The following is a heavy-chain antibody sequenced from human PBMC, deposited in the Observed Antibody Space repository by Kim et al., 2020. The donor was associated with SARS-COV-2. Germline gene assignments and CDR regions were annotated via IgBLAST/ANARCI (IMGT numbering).Heavy chain of an antibody. D-gene: IGHD2-21*02. CDR3: AGDIVVVTAIRGYYYYGMDV. CDR2: IYYSGST. CDR1: GGSISSYY. J-gene: IGHJ6*02. V-gene: IGHV4-59*01. Sequence: SETLSLTCTVSGGSISSYYWSWIRQPPGKGLEWIGYIYYSGSTNYNPSLKSRVTISVDTSKNQFSLKLSSVTAADTAVYYCAGDIVVVTAIRGYYYYGMDVWGQGTTVTVSS.